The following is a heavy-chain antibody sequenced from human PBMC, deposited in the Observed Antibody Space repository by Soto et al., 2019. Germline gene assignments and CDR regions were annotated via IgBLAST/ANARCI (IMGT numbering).Heavy chain of an antibody. V-gene: IGHV6-1*01. CDR2: THYRSKWYK. CDR3: AMHQIGSSCDGVDI. J-gene: IGHJ3*02. Sequence: SQTLSLTCVISGDSVSSNRAAWNWIRLSPSGGLEWLGRTHYRSKWYKEYAVSVKSRIIINPDTSKNQFSLQSNSVTPEDTAIYYWAMHQIGSSCDGVDIWGQGTMVTVSS. CDR1: GDSVSSNRAA. D-gene: IGHD3-10*01.